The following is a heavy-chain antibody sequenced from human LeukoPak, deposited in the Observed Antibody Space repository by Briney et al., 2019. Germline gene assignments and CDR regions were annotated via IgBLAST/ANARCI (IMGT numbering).Heavy chain of an antibody. V-gene: IGHV3-30*02. CDR2: IRYDGSNK. Sequence: GGPLRLPCAASGFTFSSYGMHWLRQAPGKGLEWVTFIRYDGSNKYYADSVKGRFTISRDNSKNTLYLQMNSLRAEDTAVYYCAKSGTIAALNWFDPWGQGTLVTVSS. D-gene: IGHD6-13*01. J-gene: IGHJ5*02. CDR1: GFTFSSYG. CDR3: AKSGTIAALNWFDP.